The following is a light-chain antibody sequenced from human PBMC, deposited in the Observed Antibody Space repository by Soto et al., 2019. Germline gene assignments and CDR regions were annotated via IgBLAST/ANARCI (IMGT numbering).Light chain of an antibody. J-gene: IGKJ1*01. CDR2: GAS. CDR3: QQYASSPRT. CDR1: QSVSNRY. Sequence: EIVLTQSPGTLSLSPGERATLSCTASQSVSNRYVAWYQQKPGQAPRLLIYGASFRATGISDRFSGSGSGTGFTLTISRLEPEDFAVYYCQQYASSPRTFGQGTKVDIK. V-gene: IGKV3-20*01.